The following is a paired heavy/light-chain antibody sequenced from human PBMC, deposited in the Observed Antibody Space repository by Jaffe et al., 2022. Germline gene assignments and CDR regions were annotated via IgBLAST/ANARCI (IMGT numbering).Light chain of an antibody. V-gene: IGKV3-11*01. CDR2: DAS. CDR3: QQRSIWPPLT. J-gene: IGKJ4*01. CDR1: HSVSSY. Sequence: EIVLTQSPATLSLSPGERATLSCRASHSVSSYLAWYQQKPGQAPRLLIYDASNRATGIPARFSGSGSGTDFTLTISSLEPEDFAVYYCQQRSIWPPLTFGGGTKVEIK.
Heavy chain of an antibody. CDR2: IYLGDSDT. CDR1: GYSCTTDW. J-gene: IGHJ4*02. D-gene: IGHD2-15*01. Sequence: EVQLVQSGAEVKKPGESLKISCKCSGYSCTTDWIGWVRQMPGKGLEWMAGIYLGDSDTRYSPSFQGQVTISADKSITTAYLQWSSLKASDTAMYYCAKCSGSNCYFEYWGQGTLVTVSS. CDR3: AKCSGSNCYFEY. V-gene: IGHV5-51*03.